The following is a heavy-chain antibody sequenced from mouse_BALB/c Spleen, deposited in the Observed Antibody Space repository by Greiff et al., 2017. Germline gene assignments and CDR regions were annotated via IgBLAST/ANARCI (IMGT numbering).Heavy chain of an antibody. Sequence: EVHLVESGGGLVQPGGSLRLSCATSGFTFTDYYMSWVRQPPGKALEWLGFIRNKANGYTTEYSASVKGRFTISRDNSQSILYLQMNTLRAEDSATYYCARDIDYAYAMDYWGQGTSVTVSS. J-gene: IGHJ4*01. CDR3: ARDIDYAYAMDY. CDR2: IRNKANGYTT. V-gene: IGHV7-3*02. D-gene: IGHD2-4*01. CDR1: GFTFTDYY.